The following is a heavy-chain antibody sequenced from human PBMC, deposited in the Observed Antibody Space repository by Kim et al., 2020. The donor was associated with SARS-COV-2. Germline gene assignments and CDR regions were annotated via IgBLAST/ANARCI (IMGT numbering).Heavy chain of an antibody. CDR2: IRSKANSYAT. CDR3: TRQKHTISPGDGMDV. J-gene: IGHJ6*02. D-gene: IGHD3-3*02. V-gene: IGHV3-73*01. CDR1: GFTFSGSA. Sequence: GGSLRLSCAASGFTFSGSAMHWVRQASGKGLEWVGRIRSKANSYATAYAASVKGRFTISRDDSKNTAYLQMNSLKTEDTAVYYCTRQKHTISPGDGMDVWGQGTTVTVSS.